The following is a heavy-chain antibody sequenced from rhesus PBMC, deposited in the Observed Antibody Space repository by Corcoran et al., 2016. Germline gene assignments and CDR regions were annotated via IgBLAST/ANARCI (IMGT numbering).Heavy chain of an antibody. V-gene: IGHV4-65*01. CDR1: GGSLSSSNC. D-gene: IGHD5-36*02. J-gene: IGHJ4*01. CDR2: IDGRSSST. CDR3: ARRLATVTLSYFDY. Sequence: QVQLQESGPGLVKPSETLSLTCAVSGGSLSSSNCWRWIRQSHGKGLEWIGYIDGRSSSTSANPSLKSRVTISTDTSKNQFSLKLSSVPAADTAVYYCARRLATVTLSYFDYWGQGVLVTVSS.